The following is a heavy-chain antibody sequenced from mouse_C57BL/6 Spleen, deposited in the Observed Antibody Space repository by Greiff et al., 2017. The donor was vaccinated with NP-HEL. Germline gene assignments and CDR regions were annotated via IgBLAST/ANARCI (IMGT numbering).Heavy chain of an antibody. V-gene: IGHV1-4*01. CDR3: ARGRDYFDY. J-gene: IGHJ2*01. Sequence: QVQLKESGAELARPGASVKMSCKASGYTFTSYTMHWVKQRPGQGLEWIGYINPSSGYTKYNQKFKDKATLTADKSSSTAYMQLSSLTSEDSAVYYCARGRDYFDYWGQGTTLTVSS. CDR1: GYTFTSYT. CDR2: INPSSGYT.